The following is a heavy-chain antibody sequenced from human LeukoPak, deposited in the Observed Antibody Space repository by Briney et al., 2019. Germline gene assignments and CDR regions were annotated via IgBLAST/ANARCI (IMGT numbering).Heavy chain of an antibody. Sequence: SVTVSCKASGYTFTSYYMHWVRQAPGQGLEWMGGIIPIFGTANYAQKFQGRVTITADESTSTAYMELSSLRSEDTAVYYCARDGTGAAGISWGQGTLVTVSS. J-gene: IGHJ5*02. CDR1: GYTFTSYY. CDR2: IIPIFGTA. CDR3: ARDGTGAAGIS. D-gene: IGHD6-13*01. V-gene: IGHV1-69*13.